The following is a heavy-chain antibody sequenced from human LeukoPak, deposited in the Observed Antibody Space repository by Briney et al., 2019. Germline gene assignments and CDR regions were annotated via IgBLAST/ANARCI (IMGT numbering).Heavy chain of an antibody. CDR2: IWYDGSNK. CDR1: GFTFSSYG. Sequence: GGSLRLSCAASGFTFSSYGMHWVRQAPGKGLEWVAVIWYDGSNKYYADSVKGRFTISRDNSKNTLYLQMNSLRAEDTAVYYCAKGRTYSGDDPPFDYWGQGTLVTVSS. V-gene: IGHV3-33*06. J-gene: IGHJ4*02. D-gene: IGHD5-12*01. CDR3: AKGRTYSGDDPPFDY.